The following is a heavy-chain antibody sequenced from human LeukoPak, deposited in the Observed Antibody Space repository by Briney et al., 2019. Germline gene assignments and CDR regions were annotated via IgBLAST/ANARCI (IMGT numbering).Heavy chain of an antibody. Sequence: GGSLRLSCVASGFIFSDYSMDWVRQAPGKGLEWVSSISSSSAYIFYSDSVKGRFTISRDNAQSSLYLQMNSLRAEDTAVYYCARQAVARPFDLWGQGAMVAVSS. CDR3: ARQAVARPFDL. CDR1: GFIFSDYS. V-gene: IGHV3-21*06. CDR2: ISSSSAYI. J-gene: IGHJ3*01.